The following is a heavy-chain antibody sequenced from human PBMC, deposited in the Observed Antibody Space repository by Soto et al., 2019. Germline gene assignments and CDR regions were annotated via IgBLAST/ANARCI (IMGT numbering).Heavy chain of an antibody. V-gene: IGHV4-34*01. CDR2: INHSGST. Sequence: PSETLSLTCAVYGGSFSGYYWSWIRQPPGKGLEWIGEINHSGSTNCNPSLKSRVTISVDTSKNQFSLKLSSVTAADTAVYYCARGRDRVRFLEWLSNYYFDYWGQGTLVTVSS. D-gene: IGHD3-3*01. CDR1: GGSFSGYY. J-gene: IGHJ4*02. CDR3: ARGRDRVRFLEWLSNYYFDY.